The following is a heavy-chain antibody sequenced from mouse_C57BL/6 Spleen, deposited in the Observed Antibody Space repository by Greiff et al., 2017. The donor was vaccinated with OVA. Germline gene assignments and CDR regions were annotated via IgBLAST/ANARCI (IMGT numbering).Heavy chain of an antibody. CDR3: ARSLTGAKDY. Sequence: EVMLVESGGDLVKPGGSLKLSCAASGFTFSSYGMSWVRQTPDKRLEWVATISSGGSYTYYPDSVKGRFTISRDNAKNTLYLQMSSLKSEDTAMYYCARSLTGAKDYWGQGTSVTVSS. CDR2: ISSGGSYT. V-gene: IGHV5-6*01. CDR1: GFTFSSYG. J-gene: IGHJ4*01.